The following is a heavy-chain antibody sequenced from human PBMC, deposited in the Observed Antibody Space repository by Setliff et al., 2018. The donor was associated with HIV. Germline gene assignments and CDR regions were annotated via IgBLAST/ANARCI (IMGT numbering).Heavy chain of an antibody. CDR3: VGMDIVVVLPPDV. D-gene: IGHD2-21*01. V-gene: IGHV3-23*01. CDR2: ISGSGGST. CDR1: RFTFRSYA. J-gene: IGHJ6*02. Sequence: GGSLRLSCAASRFTFRSYAMSWVRQAPGKGLEWVSAISGSGGSTYYADSVKGRFTITRDNPKNTLYMQMNSLRAEDTAVYYCVGMDIVVVLPPDVWGQGTTVTVSS.